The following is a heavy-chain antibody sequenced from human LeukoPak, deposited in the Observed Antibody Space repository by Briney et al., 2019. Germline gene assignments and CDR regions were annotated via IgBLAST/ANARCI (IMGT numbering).Heavy chain of an antibody. CDR2: AYHAGSP. CDR1: GGSIRNSDW. D-gene: IGHD2-15*01. V-gene: IGHV4-4*02. Sequence: SETLSLTCAVSGGSIRNSDWWSWLRQPPGKGLEWIGEAYHAGSPNYNASLRSRVTISIDMSRNQLSLKLSSVTAADTAVYYCARDPHCSSSNCPFDYWGQGTLVTVSS. CDR3: ARDPHCSSSNCPFDY. J-gene: IGHJ4*02.